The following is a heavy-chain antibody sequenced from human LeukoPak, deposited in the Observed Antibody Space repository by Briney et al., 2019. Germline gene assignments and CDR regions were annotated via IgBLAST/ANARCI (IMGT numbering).Heavy chain of an antibody. J-gene: IGHJ4*02. D-gene: IGHD5-12*01. CDR2: INHSGST. V-gene: IGHV4-34*01. Sequence: PSETLSLTCAVYGGSFSGYYWSWIRQPPGKGLEWIGEINHSGSTNYNPSLTSRVTISVDTSKNQFSLKLSSVTAADTAVYYCASSGYDLYDYWGQGTLVTVSS. CDR3: ASSGYDLYDY. CDR1: GGSFSGYY.